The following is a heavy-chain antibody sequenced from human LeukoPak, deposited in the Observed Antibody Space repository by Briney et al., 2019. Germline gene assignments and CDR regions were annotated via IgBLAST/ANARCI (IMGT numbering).Heavy chain of an antibody. Sequence: SQTLSLTCTVSGGSISSGGFYWSWIRQPPGQGLEWIGYIYHSGTSYYNPSLKSRLSMSVDTSENQFSLNLNSVTAADTAVYYCARDGDYHASGSVFFDFWGQGILATVSS. CDR1: GGSISSGGFY. D-gene: IGHD3-10*01. J-gene: IGHJ4*02. CDR2: IYHSGTS. V-gene: IGHV4-31*03. CDR3: ARDGDYHASGSVFFDF.